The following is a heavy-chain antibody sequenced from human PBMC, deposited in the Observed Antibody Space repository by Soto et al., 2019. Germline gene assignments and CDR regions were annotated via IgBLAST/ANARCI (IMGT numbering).Heavy chain of an antibody. J-gene: IGHJ3*02. D-gene: IGHD1-1*01. CDR2: MSHSGGT. V-gene: IGHV4-34*01. CDR1: GGSVNSGNYY. CDR3: ARVERGTATTVVDAFDI. Sequence: QVQLQQWGAGLLKPSETLSLTCPVFGGSVNSGNYYWSWIRQPPGKGLEWIGEMSHSGGTHFNPSLKSRVTISVDTSKNQFSLKMSSVTAADTALYYCARVERGTATTVVDAFDIWGPGTMVTVSS.